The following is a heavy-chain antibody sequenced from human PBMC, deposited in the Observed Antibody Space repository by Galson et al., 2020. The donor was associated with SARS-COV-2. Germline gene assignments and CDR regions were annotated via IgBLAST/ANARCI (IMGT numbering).Heavy chain of an antibody. V-gene: IGHV3-33*01. J-gene: IGHJ6*02. CDR3: ASELNNYYGMDV. Sequence: GESLKISCAASGFTFSSYGMHWVRQAPGKGLEWVAVIWYDGSNKYYADSVKGRFTIFRDNSKNTLYLQMNSLRAEDTAVYYCASELNNYYGMDVWGQGTTVTVSS. CDR1: GFTFSSYG. CDR2: IWYDGSNK.